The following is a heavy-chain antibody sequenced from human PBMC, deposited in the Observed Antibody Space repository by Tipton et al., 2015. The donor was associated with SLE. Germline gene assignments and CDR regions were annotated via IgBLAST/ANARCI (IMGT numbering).Heavy chain of an antibody. D-gene: IGHD3-3*02. CDR3: ARAGPLYSIFDY. CDR2: IDYSGST. V-gene: IGHV4-31*03. CDR1: GGSISSGGYY. Sequence: TLSLTCTVSGGSISSGGYYWSWIRPHPGKGLEWIGYIDYSGSTYYNPSLKSRVTISVDTSKNQFSLKLSSVTAADTAVYYCARAGPLYSIFDYWGQGTLVTVAS. J-gene: IGHJ4*02.